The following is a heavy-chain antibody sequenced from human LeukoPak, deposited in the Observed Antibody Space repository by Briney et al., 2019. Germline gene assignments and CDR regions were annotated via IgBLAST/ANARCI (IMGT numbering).Heavy chain of an antibody. D-gene: IGHD4-23*01. Sequence: QAGGSLRLSCAYSGFTLTNYAINWVRQAPGKGLEWVSSISGSGSRSYYADSVKGRFTISRDNSNKTLFLHMNSLRVEDTAVYYCAKDGGYGGHRGRPFFDYWGQGALVTVSS. CDR1: GFTLTNYA. V-gene: IGHV3-23*01. J-gene: IGHJ4*02. CDR3: AKDGGYGGHRGRPFFDY. CDR2: ISGSGSRS.